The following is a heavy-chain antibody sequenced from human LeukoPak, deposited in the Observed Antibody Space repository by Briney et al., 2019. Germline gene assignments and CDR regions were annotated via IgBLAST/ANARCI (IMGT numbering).Heavy chain of an antibody. CDR3: ARNKTITAAGTFDY. CDR1: GGSISSSTHY. CDR2: LYNSAST. Sequence: PSETLSLTCTVSGGSISSSTHYWGWIRQPPGKGLEWIGSLYNSASTHYNPSLKSRVTMAVDTSKNQFSLKLRSVTAADTAIYYCARNKTITAAGTFDYWGQGTLVTVSS. D-gene: IGHD6-13*01. V-gene: IGHV4-39*01. J-gene: IGHJ4*02.